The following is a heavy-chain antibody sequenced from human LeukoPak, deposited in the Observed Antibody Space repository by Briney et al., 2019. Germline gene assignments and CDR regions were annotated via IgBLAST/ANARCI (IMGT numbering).Heavy chain of an antibody. D-gene: IGHD2-2*01. Sequence: ASVKVSCKASGCTFTGYYMHWVRQAPGQGLEWMGWINPNSGGTNYAQKFQGRVTMTRDTSISTAYMELSSLRSDDTAVYYCARGSSIHVLLYHYYYMDVWGKGTTVTVSS. CDR3: ARGSSIHVLLYHYYYMDV. CDR2: INPNSGGT. J-gene: IGHJ6*03. V-gene: IGHV1-2*02. CDR1: GCTFTGYY.